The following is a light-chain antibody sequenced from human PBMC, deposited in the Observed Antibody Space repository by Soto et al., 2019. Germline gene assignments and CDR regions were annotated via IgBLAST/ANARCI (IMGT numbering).Light chain of an antibody. CDR1: QSISTW. Sequence: DIQMTQSPSTLSASVGDRVTITCRASQSISTWLAWYQQKPGKAPKPLIYKASTLESGVPSRFSGSGSGTEFSLTISSLQPDDFATYYCQQYNSYPYTFGQGTKLEI. CDR3: QQYNSYPYT. V-gene: IGKV1-5*03. CDR2: KAS. J-gene: IGKJ2*01.